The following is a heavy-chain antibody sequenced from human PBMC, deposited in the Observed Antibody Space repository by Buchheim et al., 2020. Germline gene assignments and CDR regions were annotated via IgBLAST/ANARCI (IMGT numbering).Heavy chain of an antibody. CDR3: ARDGNYCTNGVCYAFYNWFDP. CDR2: ISSSSSTI. Sequence: EVQLVESGGGLVQPGGSLRLSCAASGFTFSSDSMNWVRQAPGKGLEWVSYISSSSSTIYYADSVKGRFTISRDNAKKPLYLQMTSLRAENTAVYYCARDGNYCTNGVCYAFYNWFDPWGQGTL. CDR1: GFTFSSDS. V-gene: IGHV3-48*04. D-gene: IGHD2-8*01. J-gene: IGHJ5*02.